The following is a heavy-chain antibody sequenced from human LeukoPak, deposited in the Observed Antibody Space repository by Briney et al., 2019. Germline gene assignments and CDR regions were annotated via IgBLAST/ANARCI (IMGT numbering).Heavy chain of an antibody. Sequence: SETLSLTCTVSGGSISSSSYYWGWLRQPPGTGLEWIGSIYCSGSTYYNPSLKSRVTISVDTSKNQFSLKLSSVTAADTAVYYCASRGYYYDSSGYYSAYYFDYWGQGTLVTVSS. CDR2: IYCSGST. CDR1: GGSISSSSYY. D-gene: IGHD3-22*01. CDR3: ASRGYYYDSSGYYSAYYFDY. J-gene: IGHJ4*02. V-gene: IGHV4-39*01.